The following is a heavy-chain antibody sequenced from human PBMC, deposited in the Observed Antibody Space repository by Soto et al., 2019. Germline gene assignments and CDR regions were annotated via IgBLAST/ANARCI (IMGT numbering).Heavy chain of an antibody. D-gene: IGHD4-4*01. J-gene: IGHJ3*02. CDR1: GFTFSSYA. CDR2: ISGSGGST. V-gene: IGHV3-23*01. Sequence: GGSLRLSCAASGFTFSSYAMSWVRQAPGKGLEWVSAISGSGGSTYYADSVKGRFTISRENSKNTLYLQMNSLRAEDTAVYYCSRGSSVTTPLQHDAFDIWGQGTMVTGSS. CDR3: SRGSSVTTPLQHDAFDI.